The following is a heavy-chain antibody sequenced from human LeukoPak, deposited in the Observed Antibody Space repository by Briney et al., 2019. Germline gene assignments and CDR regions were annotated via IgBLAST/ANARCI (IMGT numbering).Heavy chain of an antibody. D-gene: IGHD6-13*01. CDR3: ARVLSSSWLFDY. CDR2: IYTSGST. V-gene: IGHV4-4*07. J-gene: IGHJ4*02. CDR1: GGPISSDH. Sequence: SETLSLTCTVSGGPISSDHWSWIRQPAGKGLEWIGRIYTSGSTNYNASLKSRVTMSVDTSKNQFSLKLSSVTAAAPAVYYCARVLSSSWLFDYWGQGTLVTVSS.